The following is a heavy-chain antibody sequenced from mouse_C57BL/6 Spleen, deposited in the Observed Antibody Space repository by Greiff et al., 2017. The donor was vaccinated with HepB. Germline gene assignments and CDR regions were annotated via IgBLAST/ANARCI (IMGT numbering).Heavy chain of an antibody. CDR2: ISDGGSYT. D-gene: IGHD2-1*01. V-gene: IGHV5-4*01. Sequence: DVQLQESGGGLVKPGGSLKLSCAASGFTFSSYAMSWVRQTPEKRLEWVATISDGGSYTYYPDNVKGRFTISRDNAKNNLYLQMSHLKSEDTAMYYCARFYYGNSWFAYWGQGTLVTVSA. J-gene: IGHJ3*01. CDR1: GFTFSSYA. CDR3: ARFYYGNSWFAY.